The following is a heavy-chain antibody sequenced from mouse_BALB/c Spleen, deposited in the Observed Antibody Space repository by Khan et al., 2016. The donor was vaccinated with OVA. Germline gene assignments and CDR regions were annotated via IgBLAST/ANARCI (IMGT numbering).Heavy chain of an antibody. CDR3: ARPPYFSFTLDY. D-gene: IGHD2-10*01. CDR1: GYSFTNYG. CDR2: INTYTGEP. V-gene: IGHV9-3-1*01. J-gene: IGHJ4*01. Sequence: QIQLVQSGPELNKPGETVKISCKASGYSFTNYGMNWVKQSPGKALKWMGWINTYTGEPTYADEFKGRFAFSLETSANTAYLQINILKNEDTATYFCARPPYFSFTLDYWVQGTSVTVAS.